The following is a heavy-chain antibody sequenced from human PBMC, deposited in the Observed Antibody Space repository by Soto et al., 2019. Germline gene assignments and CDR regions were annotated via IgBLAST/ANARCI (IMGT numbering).Heavy chain of an antibody. D-gene: IGHD3-10*01. CDR3: ARDNITGLFDY. CDR1: GGSFSGYY. Sequence: QVQLQQWGAGLLKPSETLSLTCAVYGGSFSGYYWTWIRQPPGTGLEWIGEINHSGSTNYNPSLKSRVIISVDTSKNQFSLKLTSVTAADTAVYYCARDNITGLFDYWGQGTLVTVSS. J-gene: IGHJ4*02. CDR2: INHSGST. V-gene: IGHV4-34*01.